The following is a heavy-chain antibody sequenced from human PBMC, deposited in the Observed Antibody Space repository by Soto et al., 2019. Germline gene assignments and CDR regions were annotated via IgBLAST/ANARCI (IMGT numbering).Heavy chain of an antibody. Sequence: EVQMVESGGGLVQPGGSLRLSCAASGFTFSTYWMHWVRQAPGTGPVWVSRINSDGSSTSYADSVKGRFTISRDNAKNTLYLQMNSLRAEDTAVYYCAREVLSGDYNNFDYWGEGPMDTVSS. J-gene: IGHJ4*02. CDR1: GFTFSTYW. CDR3: AREVLSGDYNNFDY. D-gene: IGHD3-22*01. V-gene: IGHV3-74*01. CDR2: INSDGSST.